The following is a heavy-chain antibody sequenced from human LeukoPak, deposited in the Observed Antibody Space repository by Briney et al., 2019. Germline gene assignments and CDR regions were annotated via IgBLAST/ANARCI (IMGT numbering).Heavy chain of an antibody. CDR1: GGSFSGYY. V-gene: IGHV4-31*11. D-gene: IGHD2-2*02. CDR3: ARGRIVVVPAAIRGEYYFDY. CDR2: IYYSGST. J-gene: IGHJ4*02. Sequence: PSETLSLTCAVYGGSFSGYYWSWIRQHPGKGLEWIGYIYYSGSTYYNPSLKSRVTISVDTSKNQFSLKLSSVTAADTAVYYCARGRIVVVPAAIRGEYYFDYWGQGTLVTVSS.